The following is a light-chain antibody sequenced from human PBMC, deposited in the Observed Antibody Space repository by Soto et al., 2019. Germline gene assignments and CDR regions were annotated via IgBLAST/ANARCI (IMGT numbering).Light chain of an antibody. CDR3: QQYNIWPLWT. CDR1: ESVTSS. Sequence: EIVMTQSPATLSVSPGDRATLSCRASESVTSSLAWYQQKPGQPPRLLIYAASTRATDVPARFSGGGSETEFPLTISRLQSEDFAVYFCQQYNIWPLWTFGQGTKVEIK. J-gene: IGKJ1*01. CDR2: AAS. V-gene: IGKV3-15*01.